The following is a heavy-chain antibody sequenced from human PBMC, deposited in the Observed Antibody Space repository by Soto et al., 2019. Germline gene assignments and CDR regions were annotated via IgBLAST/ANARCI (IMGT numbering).Heavy chain of an antibody. D-gene: IGHD2-15*01. CDR3: ARDWGYGSVKHYYGMDV. Sequence: SQTLSLTCAISGDTVSTNSAAWNWLRHSPSRGLEWLGRTYFRSTWYNDYAVSVKGRISIDPDTSKNQFSLQLNSVTPEDTAVYYCARDWGYGSVKHYYGMDVWGQGTPVTVSS. J-gene: IGHJ6*02. CDR2: TYFRSTWYN. CDR1: GDTVSTNSAA. V-gene: IGHV6-1*01.